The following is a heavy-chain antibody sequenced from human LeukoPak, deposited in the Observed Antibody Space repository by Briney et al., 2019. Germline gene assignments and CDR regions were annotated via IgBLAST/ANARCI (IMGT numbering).Heavy chain of an antibody. Sequence: GGSLRLSCAASGFTFSSYSMNWVRQAPGKGLEWVSSISSNSRYIYNADSMRGRFTISRDNAKNSLYLQVNSLKPEDTAVYYCARVAEAAAFDSWGQGTLVTVSS. CDR3: ARVAEAAAFDS. V-gene: IGHV3-21*06. D-gene: IGHD6-13*01. CDR2: ISSNSRYI. CDR1: GFTFSSYS. J-gene: IGHJ4*02.